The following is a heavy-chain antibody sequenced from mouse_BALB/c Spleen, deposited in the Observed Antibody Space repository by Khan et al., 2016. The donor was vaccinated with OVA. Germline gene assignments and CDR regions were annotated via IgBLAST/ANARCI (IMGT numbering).Heavy chain of an antibody. Sequence: EVQLVESGPGLVKPSQSLSLTCTVTGYSITSEYAWNWIRQFPENKLEWMGYINYSGNTRFNPSLKSRTSITRDTSKNQFFLQLSSVTTEDTATYYCERKDYYDYDPFPYWGQGTLVTVSA. J-gene: IGHJ3*01. CDR3: ERKDYYDYDPFPY. CDR1: GYSITSEYA. V-gene: IGHV3-2*02. CDR2: INYSGNT. D-gene: IGHD2-4*01.